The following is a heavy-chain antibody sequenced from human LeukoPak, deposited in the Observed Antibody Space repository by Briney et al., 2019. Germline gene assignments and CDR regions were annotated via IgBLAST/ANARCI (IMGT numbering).Heavy chain of an antibody. J-gene: IGHJ6*02. D-gene: IGHD2-2*01. CDR2: INAGNGNT. CDR1: RYTFTSYA. CDR3: PLVVPATYYDYGMDV. Sequence: ASVKVSCTASRYTFTSYAMHWVRQAPGQRLEWMGWINAGNGNTKYSQKFQGRVTITRDTSASTAYMKLSSLRSEDTAVYYCPLVVPATYYDYGMDVWGQGTTVTVSS. V-gene: IGHV1-3*01.